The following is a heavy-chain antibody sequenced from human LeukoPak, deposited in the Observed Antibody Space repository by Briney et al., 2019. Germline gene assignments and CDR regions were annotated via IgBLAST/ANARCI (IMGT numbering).Heavy chain of an antibody. J-gene: IGHJ4*02. CDR2: ISSSSGTI. D-gene: IGHD3-22*01. CDR3: ARTDSSGYSRRFDY. Sequence: GGSLRLSCAASGFTFSRFSLNWVRQAPGKGPEWISYISSSSGTIYYADSVKGRFTISRDNAKNSVFLQMNSLRAEDTAVYHCARTDSSGYSRRFDYWGQGILVTVSS. V-gene: IGHV3-48*04. CDR1: GFTFSRFS.